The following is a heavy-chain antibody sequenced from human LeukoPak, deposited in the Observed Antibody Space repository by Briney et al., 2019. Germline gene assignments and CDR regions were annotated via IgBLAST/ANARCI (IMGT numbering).Heavy chain of an antibody. J-gene: IGHJ4*02. CDR1: GGTFSSYA. Sequence: SVKVSCEASGGTFSSYAISWVRQAPGQGLEWMGGIIPIFGTANYAQKFQGRVTITADESTSTAYMELSSLRSEDTAVYYCARDGGPRSGYYSIFDYWGQGTLVTVSS. CDR3: ARDGGPRSGYYSIFDY. V-gene: IGHV1-69*13. D-gene: IGHD3-22*01. CDR2: IIPIFGTA.